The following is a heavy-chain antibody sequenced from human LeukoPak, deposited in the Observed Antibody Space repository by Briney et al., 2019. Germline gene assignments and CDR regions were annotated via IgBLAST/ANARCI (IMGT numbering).Heavy chain of an antibody. V-gene: IGHV3-9*01. D-gene: IGHD5-18*01. CDR3: AKDKGRGYSYLDY. CDR1: GFTFDGYA. CDR2: ITWNSGSI. Sequence: PGRSLRLSCAASGFTFDGYAIHWVRQAPGKGLEWVSGITWNSGSIVYADSVKGRFTISRDNAKKSLYLQMNSLRAEDTALYYCAKDKGRGYSYLDYCGQGTLVTVSS. J-gene: IGHJ4*02.